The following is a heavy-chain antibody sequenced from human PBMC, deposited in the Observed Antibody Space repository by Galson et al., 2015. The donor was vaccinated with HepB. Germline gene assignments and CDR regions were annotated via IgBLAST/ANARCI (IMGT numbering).Heavy chain of an antibody. CDR2: MNPNTGTT. CDR3: ARDNYNYAFDI. Sequence: SVKVSCKASGYTFTSLGINWVRQATGQGLEWMGWMNPNTGTTGYAQRFQGRLTMTRDASITTAYLELSSLRSEDTAVYYCARDNYNYAFDIWGQGTMVTVSS. CDR1: GYTFTSLG. D-gene: IGHD5-24*01. J-gene: IGHJ3*02. V-gene: IGHV1-8*02.